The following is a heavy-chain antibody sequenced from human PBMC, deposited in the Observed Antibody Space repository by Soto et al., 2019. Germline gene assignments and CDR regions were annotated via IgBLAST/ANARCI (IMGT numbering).Heavy chain of an antibody. Sequence: SETLSLTCTVSGGSIITYYWSWIRQPPGKGLEWIGYIYYTGSTNYNPSLKSRVTISVDTSKNQFSLKLSSVTAADTAVYYCARHKKGPYEYIWGSYRPDAFDIWGQGAMVTVSS. CDR3: ARHKKGPYEYIWGSYRPDAFDI. D-gene: IGHD3-16*02. V-gene: IGHV4-59*08. J-gene: IGHJ3*02. CDR2: IYYTGST. CDR1: GGSIITYY.